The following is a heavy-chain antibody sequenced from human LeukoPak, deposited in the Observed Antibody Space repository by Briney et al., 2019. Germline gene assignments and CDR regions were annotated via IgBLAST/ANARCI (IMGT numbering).Heavy chain of an antibody. CDR3: SRDLIWKQIYY. CDR1: GITFNTHG. Sequence: PGGSLRLSCAASGITFNTHGMHWVRQAPGKGLVWVSRINTDESTTNYADSVKGRFTISRDNAKNTLYLQMNSLRAEDTAVYYCSRDLIWKQIYYWGQGSLVSVSS. V-gene: IGHV3-74*01. D-gene: IGHD1-1*01. CDR2: INTDESTT. J-gene: IGHJ4*02.